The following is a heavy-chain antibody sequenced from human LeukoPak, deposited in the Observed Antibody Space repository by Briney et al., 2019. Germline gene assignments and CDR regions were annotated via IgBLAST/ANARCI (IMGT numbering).Heavy chain of an antibody. CDR3: VKDRRYCSGGNCLSYYYGMDV. CDR1: GFTFSNYA. CDR2: ISSNGGST. V-gene: IGHV3-64D*09. D-gene: IGHD2-15*01. J-gene: IGHJ6*02. Sequence: GGSLRLSCSASGFTFSNYAMHWVRQAPGKGLEYVPAISSNGGSTYYTDSVKGRSMISRDNSKNTVHLQMSSLRAKDTAVYYCVKDRRYCSGGNCLSYYYGMDVWGQGTTVTVSS.